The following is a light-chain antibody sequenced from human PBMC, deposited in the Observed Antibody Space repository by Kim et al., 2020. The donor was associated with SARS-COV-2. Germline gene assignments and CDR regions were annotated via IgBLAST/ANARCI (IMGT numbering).Light chain of an antibody. Sequence: GHRVTGRGGESENINRCLFWYQQKPGKGPTLLIYIGSSLQRRVTSMFSGGGSGNDFTLAISSLQPEYIESYYCHRSYNSPSTFGRGAKLEI. V-gene: IGKV1-39*01. J-gene: IGKJ2*01. CDR2: IGS. CDR3: HRSYNSPST. CDR1: ENINRC.